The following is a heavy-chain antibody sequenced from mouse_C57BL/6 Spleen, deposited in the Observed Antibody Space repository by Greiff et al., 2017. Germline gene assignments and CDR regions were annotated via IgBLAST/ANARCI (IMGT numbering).Heavy chain of an antibody. J-gene: IGHJ2*01. Sequence: VKLQESGPELVKPGASVKISCKASGYAFSSSWMNWVKQRPGKGLEWIGRIYPGDGDTNYNGKFKGKATLTSDKSSSAAYMQHSSLTSEDSAVYFGGRWGLWAVDFWGQGTTRTVSS. CDR1: GYAFSSSW. V-gene: IGHV1-82*01. CDR2: IYPGDGDT. CDR3: GRWGLWAVDF. D-gene: IGHD3-1*01.